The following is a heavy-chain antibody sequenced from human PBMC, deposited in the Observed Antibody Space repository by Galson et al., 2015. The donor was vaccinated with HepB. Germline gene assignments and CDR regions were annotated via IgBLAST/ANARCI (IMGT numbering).Heavy chain of an antibody. CDR2: IYPGDSDT. V-gene: IGHV5-51*01. J-gene: IGHJ4*02. Sequence: QSGAEVKKPGESLKISYKGSGYSFTTYWIGWVRQMPGKGLEWMGIIYPGDSDTRYSPSFQGQVTISADESTSTAYLQWSGLKVSDTAMYFCARLGYCDGGSCYQRGYFDSWGQGTLVIVSS. CDR1: GYSFTTYW. D-gene: IGHD2-15*01. CDR3: ARLGYCDGGSCYQRGYFDS.